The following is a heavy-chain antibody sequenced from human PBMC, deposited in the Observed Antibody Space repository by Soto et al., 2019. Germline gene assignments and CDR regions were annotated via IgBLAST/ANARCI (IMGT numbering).Heavy chain of an antibody. D-gene: IGHD3-9*01. J-gene: IGHJ4*02. CDR2: IYYSGST. CDR3: AVQVLRYFDWPPLGAAPLDY. V-gene: IGHV4-39*01. Sequence: NPSETLSLTCTVSGGSISSSSYYWGWIRQSPGKGLEWIGSIYYSGSTYYNPSLKSRVTISVDTSKNQFSLKLSSVTAADTAVYYCAVQVLRYFDWPPLGAAPLDYWGQGTLVTVSS. CDR1: GGSISSSSYY.